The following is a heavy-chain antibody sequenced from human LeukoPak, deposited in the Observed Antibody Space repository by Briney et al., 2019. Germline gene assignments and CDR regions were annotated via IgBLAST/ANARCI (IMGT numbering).Heavy chain of an antibody. V-gene: IGHV1-46*01. CDR3: ARDPVRDTAMVTGLDY. CDR2: INPSGGST. D-gene: IGHD5-18*01. CDR1: GYTFTSYY. Sequence: ASVKVSCKASGYTFTSYYMHWVRQAPGQGLEWMGIINPSGGSTGYAQKFQGRVTMTRDTSTSTVCIELSSLRSEDTAVYYCARDPVRDTAMVTGLDYWGQGTLVTVSS. J-gene: IGHJ4*02.